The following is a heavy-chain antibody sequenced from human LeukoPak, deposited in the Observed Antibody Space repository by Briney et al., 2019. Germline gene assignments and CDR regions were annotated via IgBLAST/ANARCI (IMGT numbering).Heavy chain of an antibody. CDR1: GGTFSSYA. CDR2: IIPIFGTA. CDR3: ARHGVILGTLSGWFDP. V-gene: IGHV1-69*05. Sequence: SVKVSCKASGGTFSSYAISWVRQAPGQGLEWMGGIIPIFGTANYAQKFQGRVTITTDESTSTAYMELSSLRSEDTAVYYCARHGVILGTLSGWFDPWGQGTLVTVSS. D-gene: IGHD1-26*01. J-gene: IGHJ5*02.